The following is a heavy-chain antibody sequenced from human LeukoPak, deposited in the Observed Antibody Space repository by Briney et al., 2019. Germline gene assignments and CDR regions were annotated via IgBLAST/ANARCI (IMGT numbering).Heavy chain of an antibody. Sequence: SETLSLTCAVYGGSFSGYYWSWIRQPPGKGLERIGEINHSGSTNYNPSLKSRVTISVDTSKNQFSLKLSSVTAADTAVYYCARGVVVVAATHYYYYGMDVWGQGTTVTVSS. D-gene: IGHD2-15*01. V-gene: IGHV4-34*01. J-gene: IGHJ6*01. CDR1: GGSFSGYY. CDR2: INHSGST. CDR3: ARGVVVVAATHYYYYGMDV.